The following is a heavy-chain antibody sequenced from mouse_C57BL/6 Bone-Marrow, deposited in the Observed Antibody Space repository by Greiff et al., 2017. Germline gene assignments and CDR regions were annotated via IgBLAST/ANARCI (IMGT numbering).Heavy chain of an antibody. Sequence: DVKLVESGPGLAKPSQTLSLTCSVTGYSITSDYWNWIRKFPGNKLEYMGYISYSGSTYYYPSPNSRISITRDTSTNQSYLLLNSETTEDTATSNCASEGRYYYCSSSYYYAMDYGGQGTSVTVSS. V-gene: IGHV3-8*01. J-gene: IGHJ4*01. CDR2: ISYSGST. CDR3: ASEGRYYYCSSSYYYAMDY. CDR1: GYSITSDY. D-gene: IGHD1-1*01.